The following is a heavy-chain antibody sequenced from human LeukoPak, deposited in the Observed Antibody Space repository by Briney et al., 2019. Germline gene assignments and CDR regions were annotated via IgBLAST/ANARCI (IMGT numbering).Heavy chain of an antibody. CDR1: GFTFSNYG. CDR2: ISHDGSHE. D-gene: IGHD3-22*01. V-gene: IGHV3-30*03. CDR3: ARDFFGRYYYDSSGYYACDY. J-gene: IGHJ4*02. Sequence: GGSLRLSCAASGFTFSNYGMHWVRQAPGKGLEWVAVISHDGSHEFYADSVKGRFTISRDSSKNTLYLQMNSLRAEDTAVYFCARDFFGRYYYDSSGYYACDYWGQGTLVTVSS.